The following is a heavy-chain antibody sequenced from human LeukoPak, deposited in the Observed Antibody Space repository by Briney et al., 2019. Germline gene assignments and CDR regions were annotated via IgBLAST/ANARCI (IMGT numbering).Heavy chain of an antibody. D-gene: IGHD3-16*01. Sequence: GGSLRLSCAASGFTFDDYAMHWGREAPGKGVEGVSGISWNSCSIGYADSVKGRFTISRDNAKNSLYLQMNSLRAEDMALYYCAKAINRGGGFDYWGQGTLVTVSS. V-gene: IGHV3-9*03. J-gene: IGHJ4*02. CDR1: GFTFDDYA. CDR3: AKAINRGGGFDY. CDR2: ISWNSCSI.